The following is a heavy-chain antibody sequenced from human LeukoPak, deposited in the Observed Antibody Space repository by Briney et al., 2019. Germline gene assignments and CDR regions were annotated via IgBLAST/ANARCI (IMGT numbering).Heavy chain of an antibody. CDR2: IYYSGST. D-gene: IGHD3-3*01. CDR1: GGSISSHY. V-gene: IGHV4-59*11. Sequence: PSETLSLTCTVSGGSISSHYWSWIRQPPGKGLEWIGYIYYSGSTNYNPSLKSRVTISVDTSKNQFSLKLSSVTAADTAVYYCARERYDFWSGYYDDHYYYYYMDVWGKGTTVTVSS. CDR3: ARERYDFWSGYYDDHYYYYYMDV. J-gene: IGHJ6*03.